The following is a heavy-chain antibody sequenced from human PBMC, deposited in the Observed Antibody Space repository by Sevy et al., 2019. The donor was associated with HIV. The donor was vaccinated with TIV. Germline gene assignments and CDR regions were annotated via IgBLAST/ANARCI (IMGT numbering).Heavy chain of an antibody. CDR3: ARGGEAKDFDY. J-gene: IGHJ4*02. V-gene: IGHV3-53*01. D-gene: IGHD3-16*01. CDR1: GFSVRDNY. Sequence: GGSLRLSCVASGFSVRDNYMTWVRQAPGKGLEWVSLIYSGGSTYYGDSVKGRFLISRVSSKNTLFLHMNSLRAGDTAVYYCARGGEAKDFDYWGRGTLVTVSS. CDR2: IYSGGST.